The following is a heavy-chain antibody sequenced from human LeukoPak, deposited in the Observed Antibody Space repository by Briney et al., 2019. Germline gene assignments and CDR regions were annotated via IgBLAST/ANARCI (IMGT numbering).Heavy chain of an antibody. V-gene: IGHV3-73*01. CDR2: IRSKANNYAT. CDR3: STYRTGSGWY. CDR1: GFTFSGSD. D-gene: IGHD6-19*01. Sequence: PGRSLRLSCAASGFTFSGSDMHWVRQASGKGLGWVGRIRSKANNYATAYGASVEGRFTISRDDSKNTAYLQMNSLKTEDTAVYYCSTYRTGSGWYWGQGTLVTVSS. J-gene: IGHJ4*02.